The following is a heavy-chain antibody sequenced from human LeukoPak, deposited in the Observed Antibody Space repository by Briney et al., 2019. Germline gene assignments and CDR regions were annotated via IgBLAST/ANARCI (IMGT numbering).Heavy chain of an antibody. CDR2: IYYSGST. CDR1: GGSISSYY. J-gene: IGHJ4*02. V-gene: IGHV4-59*12. Sequence: SETLSLTCTVSGGSISSYYWSWIRQPPGKGLEWIGYIYYSGSTNYNPSLKSRVTISVDTSKNQFSLKLSSVTAADTAVYYCAARYKYSGSCPSYWGQGTLVTVSS. D-gene: IGHD1-26*01. CDR3: AARYKYSGSCPSY.